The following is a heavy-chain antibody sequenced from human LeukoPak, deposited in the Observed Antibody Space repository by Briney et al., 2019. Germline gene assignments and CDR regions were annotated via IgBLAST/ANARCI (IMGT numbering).Heavy chain of an antibody. D-gene: IGHD3-10*01. CDR1: GFTFSSYE. J-gene: IGHJ3*01. CDR3: AKDLPPRFGPDAFDF. Sequence: PGGSLRLSCAASGFTFSSYEMNWVRQAPGKGLEWVSVISGSGSSTYYAHSVKGRFTISRDNSKNTLSLQMNSLRAEDTAVYYCAKDLPPRFGPDAFDFWGQGTMVTVSS. V-gene: IGHV3-23*01. CDR2: ISGSGSST.